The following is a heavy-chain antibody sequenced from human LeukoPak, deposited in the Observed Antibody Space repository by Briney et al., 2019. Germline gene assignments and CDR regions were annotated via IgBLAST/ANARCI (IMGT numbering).Heavy chain of an antibody. CDR1: GGSISTSAYY. Sequence: SETLSLTCIVSGGSISTSAYYWGWIRQPPGEGLQWIGSIYYSGNTYYNSSLKSRVTISVDTSTSQFSLRLSSVTAADTAVYYCARGGGYCTNNVCPPWFDPWGQGALVTVSS. CDR2: IYYSGNT. CDR3: ARGGGYCTNNVCPPWFDP. J-gene: IGHJ5*02. D-gene: IGHD2-8*01. V-gene: IGHV4-39*01.